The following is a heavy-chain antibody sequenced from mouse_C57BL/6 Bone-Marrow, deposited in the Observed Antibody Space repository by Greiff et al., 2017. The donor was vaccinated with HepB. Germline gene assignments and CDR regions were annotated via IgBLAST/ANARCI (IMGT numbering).Heavy chain of an antibody. CDR1: GYAFSSYW. V-gene: IGHV1-80*01. J-gene: IGHJ4*01. CDR2: IYPGDGDT. Sequence: QVHVKQSGAELVKPGASVKISCKASGYAFSSYWMNWVKQRPGKGLEWIGQIYPGDGDTNYNGKFKGKATLTADKSSSTAYMQLSSLTSEDSAVYFCARLGDYYGAMDYWGQGTSVTVSS. D-gene: IGHD1-1*01. CDR3: ARLGDYYGAMDY.